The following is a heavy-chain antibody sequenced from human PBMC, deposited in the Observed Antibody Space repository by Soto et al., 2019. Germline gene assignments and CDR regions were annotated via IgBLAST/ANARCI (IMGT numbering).Heavy chain of an antibody. CDR1: GFTFSTYS. Sequence: EVQLVESGGGLVKPGGSLRLSCAASGFTFSTYSMYWVRQAPGKGLEWVSSISGSSSSIYYADSLKGRFTISRDNAKNSLYLQRNSLRAEDTSVYFCAGDSGYGAATLEYWGQGTLVTVSS. D-gene: IGHD5-12*01. V-gene: IGHV3-21*01. CDR3: AGDSGYGAATLEY. J-gene: IGHJ4*02. CDR2: ISGSSSSI.